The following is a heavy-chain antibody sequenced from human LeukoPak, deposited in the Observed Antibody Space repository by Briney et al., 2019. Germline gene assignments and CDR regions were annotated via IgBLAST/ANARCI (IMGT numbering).Heavy chain of an antibody. V-gene: IGHV1-8*03. J-gene: IGHJ4*02. D-gene: IGHD6-13*01. CDR2: MNPNSGNT. CDR1: GYTFTSYD. Sequence: ASVKVSCKASGYTFTSYDINWVRQATGQGLEWMGWMNPNSGNTGYAQKFQGRVTITRNTSISTAYMELSSLRSEDTAVYYCARVAAAGTGLPDYWGQGTLVTVS. CDR3: ARVAAAGTGLPDY.